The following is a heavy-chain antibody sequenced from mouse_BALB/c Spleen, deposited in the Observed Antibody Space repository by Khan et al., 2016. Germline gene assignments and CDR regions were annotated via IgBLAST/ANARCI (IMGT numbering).Heavy chain of an antibody. CDR1: RVTNSSDG. CDR3: ARSAI. J-gene: IGHJ2*01. D-gene: IGHD2-12*01. Sequence: EVELVESGGGIVQPGGSLKRSCAATRVTNSSDGMSSARQTPDKRLELGATIDSNGGSTNYPDSVNRRFTIPRDNAKNALYLQMRSLKSEDTAMYYCARSAIWGQGTTLTVSS. V-gene: IGHV5-6-3*01. CDR2: IDSNGGST.